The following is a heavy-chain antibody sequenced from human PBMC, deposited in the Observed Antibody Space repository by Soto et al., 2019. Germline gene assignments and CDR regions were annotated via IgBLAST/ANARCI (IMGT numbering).Heavy chain of an antibody. CDR3: ARGDNFYDSSGYYY. CDR2: ISYDGANQ. CDR1: GFSFSSYA. D-gene: IGHD3-22*01. V-gene: IGHV3-30-3*01. J-gene: IGHJ4*02. Sequence: VQLVESGGGLVQPGGSLRLSCAASGFSFSSYAMHWVRQTPGKGLEWVAVISYDGANQYYADSVKGRFTISRDTSKNTLYLQMNSLRAEDTAVYYCARGDNFYDSSGYYYWGQGTLVTVSS.